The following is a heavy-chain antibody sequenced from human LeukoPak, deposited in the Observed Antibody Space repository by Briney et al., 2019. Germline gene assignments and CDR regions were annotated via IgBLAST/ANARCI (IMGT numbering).Heavy chain of an antibody. CDR1: GGTFSSYT. D-gene: IGHD2-2*01. CDR2: IIPILNIT. Sequence: SVKVSCKASGGTFSSYTISWVRQAPGQGLEWMGRIIPILNITDYAQNFQGRVTLTADKSTSTAYMELSTLRSEDTAVYYCAKDGVVVIATSVYYYYYGMDVWGQGTTVTVSS. V-gene: IGHV1-69*02. CDR3: AKDGVVVIATSVYYYYYGMDV. J-gene: IGHJ6*02.